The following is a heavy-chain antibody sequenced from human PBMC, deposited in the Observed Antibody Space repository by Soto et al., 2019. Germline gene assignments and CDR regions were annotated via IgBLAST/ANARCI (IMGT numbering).Heavy chain of an antibody. CDR3: AKVFDYYYYGMDV. CDR1: GFTFSSYA. CDR2: ISYDGSNK. J-gene: IGHJ6*02. V-gene: IGHV3-30-3*01. Sequence: PVGSLRLSCAASGFTFSSYAMHWVRQAPGKGLEWVAVISYDGSNKYYADSVKGRFTISRDNSKNTLYLQMNSLRAEDTAVYYCAKVFDYYYYGMDVWGQGTTVTVSS.